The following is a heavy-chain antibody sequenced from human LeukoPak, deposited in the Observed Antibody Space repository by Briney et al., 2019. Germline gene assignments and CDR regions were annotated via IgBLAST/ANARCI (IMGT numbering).Heavy chain of an antibody. CDR3: AKVVTGYCSTTSCPFDS. Sequence: GGSLRLSCAASGFTFSSYGMDWVRQAPGEGLEWGAYIRYDGSNKNYADSVKGRFTISRDNSKNTLYLQMSSLRAEDTAVYYCAKVVTGYCSTTSCPFDSWGQGTLVTVSS. CDR2: IRYDGSNK. D-gene: IGHD2-2*01. CDR1: GFTFSSYG. J-gene: IGHJ4*02. V-gene: IGHV3-30*02.